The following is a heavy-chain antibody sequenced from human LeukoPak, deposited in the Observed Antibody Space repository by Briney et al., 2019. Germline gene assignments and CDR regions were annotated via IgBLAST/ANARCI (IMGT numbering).Heavy chain of an antibody. CDR2: VSAGGSGT. J-gene: IGHJ5*02. V-gene: IGHV3-23*01. D-gene: IGHD3-10*01. CDR1: GFTFSSHA. Sequence: GGSLRLSCAASGFTFSSHAMSWVRQAPGKGLEWVSSVSAGGSGTYYADSVKGRFTISRDNSMNTLYLQMNSLRAEDTAVYYCAKGSPARPNWFDPWGQGTLVTVSS. CDR3: AKGSPARPNWFDP.